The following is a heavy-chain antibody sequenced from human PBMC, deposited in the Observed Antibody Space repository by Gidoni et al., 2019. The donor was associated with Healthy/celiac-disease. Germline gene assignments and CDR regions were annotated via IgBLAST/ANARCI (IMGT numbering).Heavy chain of an antibody. V-gene: IGHV4-34*01. CDR3: AISRIAVAGVDFDY. Sequence: QVQLQQWGAGLLKPSETLSLTCAVYGGSFSGYYWSWIRQPPGKGLEWIGEINHSGSTNYNPSLKSRVTISVDTSKNQFSLKLSSVTAADTAVYYCAISRIAVAGVDFDYWGQGTLVTVSS. D-gene: IGHD6-19*01. CDR2: INHSGST. J-gene: IGHJ4*02. CDR1: GGSFSGYY.